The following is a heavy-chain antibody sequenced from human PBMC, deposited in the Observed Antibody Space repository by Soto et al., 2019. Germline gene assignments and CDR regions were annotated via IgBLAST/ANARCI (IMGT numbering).Heavy chain of an antibody. J-gene: IGHJ1*01. Sequence: GGSLRLPCPASGFTFSSYALSWVRQAPGKGLEWVSAISASGGSTYYATSVTARFTISGDNSKNTLYLQMNSLRAEDTAVYYCAKDLRGRIAVLVDATSAYFQHWGQGTLVTVSS. CDR1: GFTFSSYA. V-gene: IGHV3-23*01. CDR3: AKDLRGRIAVLVDATSAYFQH. CDR2: ISASGGST. D-gene: IGHD2-15*01.